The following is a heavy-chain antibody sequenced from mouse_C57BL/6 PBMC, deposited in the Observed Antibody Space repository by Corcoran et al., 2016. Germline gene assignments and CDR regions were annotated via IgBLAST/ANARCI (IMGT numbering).Heavy chain of an antibody. D-gene: IGHD1-1*01. V-gene: IGHV1-26*01. J-gene: IGHJ1*03. Sequence: EVQLQQSGHELVKPGASVKISCKASGYTFTDYYMHWVKQSHGKSLEWIGDINPNNGGTSYNQKFKGKATLTVDKSSSTAYMELRSLTSEDSAVYYCAKGSSYWYFDVWGTGTTVTVSS. CDR1: GYTFTDYY. CDR3: AKGSSYWYFDV. CDR2: INPNNGGT.